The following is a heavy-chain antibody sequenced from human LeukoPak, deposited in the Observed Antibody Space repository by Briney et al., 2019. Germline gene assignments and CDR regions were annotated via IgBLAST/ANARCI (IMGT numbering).Heavy chain of an antibody. J-gene: IGHJ4*02. Sequence: GGSLRLSCVASGFIFSSYGMSWVRQAPGKGLEWVSAISGSGGGTYYADSVKGRFTISRDNSKNTLYLQMNSLRAEDTAVYYCAKDRPTVVTRRHYFDYWGQGILVTVSS. CDR1: GFIFSSYG. D-gene: IGHD4-23*01. CDR2: ISGSGGGT. V-gene: IGHV3-23*01. CDR3: AKDRPTVVTRRHYFDY.